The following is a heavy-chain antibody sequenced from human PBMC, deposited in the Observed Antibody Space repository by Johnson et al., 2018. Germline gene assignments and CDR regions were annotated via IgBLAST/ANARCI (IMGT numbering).Heavy chain of an antibody. CDR3: SSSSIGVSSGAFDL. Sequence: VQLVESGGGLVQPGGSLRLSCAASGFAVNDNHMSWVRQAPGKGLEWVSTIYRGGNTYYADSVKGRFTISRDNSKNSLFLQMNSLGAEDTAVYYFSSSSIGVSSGAFDLWGQGTMVTVSS. V-gene: IGHV3-66*02. D-gene: IGHD2-8*01. J-gene: IGHJ3*01. CDR2: IYRGGNT. CDR1: GFAVNDNH.